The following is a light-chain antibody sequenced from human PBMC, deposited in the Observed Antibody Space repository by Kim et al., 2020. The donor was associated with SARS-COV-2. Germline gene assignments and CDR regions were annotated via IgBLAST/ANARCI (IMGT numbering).Light chain of an antibody. V-gene: IGLV3-21*04. CDR1: NIVDYS. J-gene: IGLJ1*01. CDR3: QVWDSLSDHYV. CDR2: YDS. Sequence: APGETARITCETDNIVDYSVHWYQQKPGQAPAVVITYDSDRPSGIPERFSGSNSGNTATLTISRVEAGDEADYHCQVWDSLSDHYVFGSGTKVTVL.